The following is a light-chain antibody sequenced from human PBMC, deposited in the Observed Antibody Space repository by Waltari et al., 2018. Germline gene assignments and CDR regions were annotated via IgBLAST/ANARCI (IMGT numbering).Light chain of an antibody. V-gene: IGKV2-30*02. CDR3: MQGTHWPPIT. CDR2: KVS. J-gene: IGKJ5*01. Sequence: DIVMTQTPLSLSVTPGQPASISCKSSQSLLHSDGKTFLNWFQHRPGQSPRRLIYKVSNRDFGVPDRFSGSGSGTDFTLKISRVEAEDVGVYYCMQGTHWPPITFGQGTRLEIK. CDR1: QSLLHSDGKTF.